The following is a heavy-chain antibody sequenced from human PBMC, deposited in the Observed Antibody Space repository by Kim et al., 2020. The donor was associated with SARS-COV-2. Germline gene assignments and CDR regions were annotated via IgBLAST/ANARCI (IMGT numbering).Heavy chain of an antibody. CDR2: RDK. D-gene: IGHD2-15*01. CDR3: AREGGGGFDY. Sequence: RDKAFVASVKGRSTTSRDNARNSLYMQMDSLRAEDTAVYYCAREGGGGFDYWGQGTLVTVSS. V-gene: IGHV3-7*03. J-gene: IGHJ4*02.